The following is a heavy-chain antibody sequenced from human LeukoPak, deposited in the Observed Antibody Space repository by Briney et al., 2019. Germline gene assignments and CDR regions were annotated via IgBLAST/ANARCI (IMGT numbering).Heavy chain of an antibody. CDR1: GFPFSSYA. CDR3: ANSYYYDSRGFY. Sequence: PGGSLRLFCAASGFPFSSYAMSWVRQAPGKGLEWVLAISGSGGSTYFADSVKGRFTIYRDNSKNTLYRQKNSVGSEDTAVYYCANSYYYDSRGFYWGQGTLVTVSS. CDR2: ISGSGGST. V-gene: IGHV3-23*01. D-gene: IGHD3-22*01. J-gene: IGHJ4*02.